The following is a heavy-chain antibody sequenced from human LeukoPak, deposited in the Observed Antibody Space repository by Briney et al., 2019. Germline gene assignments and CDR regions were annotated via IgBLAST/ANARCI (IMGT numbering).Heavy chain of an antibody. CDR3: ARVGTRDYMGYSSSWYLFDP. CDR2: ISSSSSTI. J-gene: IGHJ5*02. Sequence: GGSLRLSCAASRFTFSSYAMSWVRQAPGKGLEWVSYISSSSSTIYYADSVKGRFTISRDNAKNSLYLQMNSPRAEDTAVYYCARVGTRDYMGYSSSWYLFDPWGQGTLVTVSS. D-gene: IGHD6-13*01. CDR1: RFTFSSYA. V-gene: IGHV3-48*04.